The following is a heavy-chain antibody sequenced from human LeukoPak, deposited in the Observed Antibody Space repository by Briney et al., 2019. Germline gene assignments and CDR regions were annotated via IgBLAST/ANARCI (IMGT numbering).Heavy chain of an antibody. V-gene: IGHV3-23*01. Sequence: GGSLRLSCAASGFTFSSYAMSWVRQAPGKGLEWVSAISGSGGSTYYADSVKGRFTISRDNSKNTLYLQMNSLRAEDTAVYYCAREWYDSSGYYPLDYWGQGTLVTVSS. CDR3: AREWYDSSGYYPLDY. J-gene: IGHJ4*02. CDR2: ISGSGGST. D-gene: IGHD3-22*01. CDR1: GFTFSSYA.